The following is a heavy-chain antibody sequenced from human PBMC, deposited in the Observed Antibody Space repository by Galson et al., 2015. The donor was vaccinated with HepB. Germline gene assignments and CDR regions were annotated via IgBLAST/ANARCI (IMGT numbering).Heavy chain of an antibody. CDR3: AKAPISSTSLGAFDI. CDR1: GFTFSSYG. D-gene: IGHD2-2*01. CDR2: ISYDGSNK. J-gene: IGHJ3*02. Sequence: SLRLSCAASGFTFSSYGMHWVRQAPGKGLEWVAVISYDGSNKYYADSVKGRFTISRDNSKNTLYLQMSSLRAEDTAVYYCAKAPISSTSLGAFDIWGQGTMVTVSS. V-gene: IGHV3-30*18.